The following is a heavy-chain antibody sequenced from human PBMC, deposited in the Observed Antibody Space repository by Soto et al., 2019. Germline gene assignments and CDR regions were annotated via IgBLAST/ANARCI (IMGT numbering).Heavy chain of an antibody. CDR2: ISYSGNT. J-gene: IGHJ4*02. CDR1: GDSINNYY. Sequence: SETLSLTCAVSGDSINNYYWSWIRQSPAKGLEWIGYISYSGNTNYNPSLKSRVTISLDTSVNQFSLRLSSVTAADTAVYYCARTLTSYGDYVNYFDYWGQGILVTVSS. CDR3: ARTLTSYGDYVNYFDY. V-gene: IGHV4-59*01. D-gene: IGHD4-17*01.